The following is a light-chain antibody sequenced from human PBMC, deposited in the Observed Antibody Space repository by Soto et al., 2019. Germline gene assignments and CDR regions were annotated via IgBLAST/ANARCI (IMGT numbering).Light chain of an antibody. Sequence: EILLTQSPGTLSLSPGERSTLSCMASQSVSSSFLAWYQQKPGQAPRLLIYGASTRATGIPDRFSGSGSGTDFTLTISRLEPEDFAVYYCQQYGSSPLFTFGPGTKVDIK. CDR3: QQYGSSPLFT. J-gene: IGKJ3*01. CDR1: QSVSSSF. V-gene: IGKV3-20*01. CDR2: GAS.